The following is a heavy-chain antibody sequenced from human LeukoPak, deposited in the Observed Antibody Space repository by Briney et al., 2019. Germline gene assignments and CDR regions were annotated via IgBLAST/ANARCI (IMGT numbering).Heavy chain of an antibody. D-gene: IGHD3-22*01. CDR1: GYTFTGYY. CDR3: ARGPSYYDSSGYLDY. CDR2: INPNSGGT. V-gene: IGHV1-2*04. J-gene: IGHJ4*02. Sequence: AASVKVSCKASGYTFTGYYMHWVRQAPGQGLEWMGWINPNSGGTNYAQKFQGWVTMTRDTSMSTAYMELSRLRSDDTAVYYCARGPSYYDSSGYLDYWGQGTLVTVSS.